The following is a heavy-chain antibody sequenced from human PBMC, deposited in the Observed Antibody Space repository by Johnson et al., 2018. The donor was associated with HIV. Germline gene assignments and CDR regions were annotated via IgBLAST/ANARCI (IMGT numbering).Heavy chain of an antibody. D-gene: IGHD3-16*01. V-gene: IGHV3-66*03. CDR1: GFIVSSNY. CDR3: VKDRGRPGTPAAFDI. CDR2: VYSDGIT. J-gene: IGHJ3*02. Sequence: MQLVESGGGLIQPGGSLRLSCAASGFIVSSNYMSWVRQAPGKGLEWVSVVYSDGITFYAASVKGRFTISRDNSKNTLYLQMSSLTVEDTAVYYCVKDRGRPGTPAAFDIWGQGTMLTVSS.